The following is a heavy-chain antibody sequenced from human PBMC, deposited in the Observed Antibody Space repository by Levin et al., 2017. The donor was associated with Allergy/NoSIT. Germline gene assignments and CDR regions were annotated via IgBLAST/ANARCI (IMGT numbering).Heavy chain of an antibody. J-gene: IGHJ4*02. CDR2: ISGSGGST. V-gene: IGHV3-23*01. D-gene: IGHD5-12*01. CDR3: AKDPDIVATTVFDY. CDR1: GFTFSSYA. Sequence: QPGESLKISCAASGFTFSSYAMSWVRQAPGKGLEWVSAISGSGGSTYYADSVKGRFTISRDNSKNTLYLQMNSLRAEDTAVYYCAKDPDIVATTVFDYWGQGTLVTVSS.